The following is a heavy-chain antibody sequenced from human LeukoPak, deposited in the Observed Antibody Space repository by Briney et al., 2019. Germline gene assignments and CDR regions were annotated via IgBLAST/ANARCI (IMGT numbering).Heavy chain of an antibody. D-gene: IGHD3-22*01. CDR3: ARDLFHLYYDFVPGMDV. CDR2: LSNTENS. Sequence: GGSLRLSCAASGFSVRGSFMNWVRQAPGKGLEWVSLLSNTENSFYADSVKGRFTISRDNAKNSLYLQMNSLRAEDTAVYYCARDLFHLYYDFVPGMDVWGQGTTVTVSS. V-gene: IGHV3-69-1*01. J-gene: IGHJ6*02. CDR1: GFSVRGSF.